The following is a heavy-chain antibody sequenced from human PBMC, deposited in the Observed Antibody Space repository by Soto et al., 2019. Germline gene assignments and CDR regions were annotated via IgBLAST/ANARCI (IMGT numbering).Heavy chain of an antibody. V-gene: IGHV3-30-3*01. CDR2: ISYDGSNK. CDR1: GFTFSSYA. Sequence: PGGSLRLSCAASGFTFSSYAMHWGRQAPGKGLEWVAVISYDGSNKYYADSVKGRFTISRDNSKNTLYLQMNSLRAEDTAGYYCASALTADSSGWFDYWGQGTLVTVSS. CDR3: ASALTADSSGWFDY. J-gene: IGHJ5*01. D-gene: IGHD6-19*01.